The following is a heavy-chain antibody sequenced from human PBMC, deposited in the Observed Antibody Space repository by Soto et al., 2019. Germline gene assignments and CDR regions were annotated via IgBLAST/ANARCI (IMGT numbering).Heavy chain of an antibody. CDR3: ARGRRQLRYDAFDI. J-gene: IGHJ3*02. V-gene: IGHV3-53*01. CDR1: GFTVRSNY. D-gene: IGHD3-9*01. CDR2: IYSGGST. Sequence: GGSLRLSCAASGFTVRSNYMSWVRQAPGKGLEWVSVIYSGGSTYYADSVKGRFTISRDNSKNTLYLQMNSLRAEDTAVYYCARGRRQLRYDAFDIWGQGTMVTVSS.